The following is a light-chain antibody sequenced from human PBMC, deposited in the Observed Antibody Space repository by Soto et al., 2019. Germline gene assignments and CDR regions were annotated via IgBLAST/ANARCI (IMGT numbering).Light chain of an antibody. CDR1: QAISKN. CDR2: DAS. CDR3: QQYNNFPYT. Sequence: DIQMTQSPSSLSASLGDRVTITCQASQAISKNLHWYHQRPGKAPILVIYDASNMEAGAPSRFSGGGSGTSFTLTISSVQPEDIGTYFCQQYNNFPYTFGQGTKLDIK. V-gene: IGKV1-33*01. J-gene: IGKJ2*01.